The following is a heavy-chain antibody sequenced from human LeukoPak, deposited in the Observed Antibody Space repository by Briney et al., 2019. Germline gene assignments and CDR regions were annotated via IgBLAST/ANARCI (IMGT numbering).Heavy chain of an antibody. Sequence: SETLSLTCTVSGGSISTSNYYWGWIRQPPGKGLEWIGNIFYSGSTYYNPSLKSRVTISVDKSKNQFSLKLSSVTAADTAVYYCARGGQQLVEGAFDIWGQGTMVTVSS. CDR2: IFYSGST. CDR1: GGSISTSNYY. J-gene: IGHJ3*02. D-gene: IGHD6-6*01. V-gene: IGHV4-39*07. CDR3: ARGGQQLVEGAFDI.